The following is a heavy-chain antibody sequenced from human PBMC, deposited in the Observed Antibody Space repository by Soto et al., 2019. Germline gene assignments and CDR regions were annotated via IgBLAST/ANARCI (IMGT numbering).Heavy chain of an antibody. J-gene: IGHJ4*02. CDR1: GGTFSSYA. CDR2: IIPIFGTA. CDR3: ARSRRDGYNHFDY. V-gene: IGHV1-69*13. Sequence: ASVKVSCKASGGTFSSYAISWVRQAPGQGLEWMGGIIPIFGTANYAQKFKGRVTITADESTSTAYMELSSLRSEDTAVYYCARSRRDGYNHFDYWGQGTLVTVSS. D-gene: IGHD5-12*01.